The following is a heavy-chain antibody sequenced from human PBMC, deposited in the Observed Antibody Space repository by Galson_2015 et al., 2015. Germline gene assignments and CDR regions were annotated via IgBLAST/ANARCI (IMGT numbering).Heavy chain of an antibody. J-gene: IGHJ4*02. CDR3: ARDVFCTNGVCPGVFDY. D-gene: IGHD2-8*01. CDR2: IIPIFGTA. V-gene: IGHV1-69*13. CDR1: GGTFSSYA. Sequence: SVKVSCKASGGTFSSYAISWVRQAPGQGLEWMGGIIPIFGTANYAQKFQGRVTITADESTSTAYMELSSLRSEDTAVYYCARDVFCTNGVCPGVFDYWGQGTLVTVSS.